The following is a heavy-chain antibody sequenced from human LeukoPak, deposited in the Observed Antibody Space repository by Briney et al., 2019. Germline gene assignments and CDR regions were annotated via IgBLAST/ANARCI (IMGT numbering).Heavy chain of an antibody. CDR3: ARRNRAMDAFDI. CDR2: INHSGST. V-gene: IGHV4-34*01. J-gene: IGHJ3*02. CDR1: GGSFSGYY. D-gene: IGHD2-2*01. Sequence: SETLSLTCAVYGGSFSGYYWSWIRQPPGKGLEWIGEINHSGSTNYNPSLKSRVTISVDTSKSQFSLRMRSVTAADTAVYYCARRNRAMDAFDIWGQGTMVTVSS.